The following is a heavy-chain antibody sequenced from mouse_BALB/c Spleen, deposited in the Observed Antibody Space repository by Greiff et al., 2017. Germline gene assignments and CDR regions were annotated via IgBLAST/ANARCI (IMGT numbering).Heavy chain of an antibody. D-gene: IGHD2-1*01. V-gene: IGHV1S135*01. CDR1: GYSFTSYY. CDR2: IDPFNGGT. CDR3: ARSDYGNYAGY. Sequence: EVQLQQSGPELMKPGASVKISCKASGYSFTSYYMHWVKQSHGKSLEWIGYIDPFNGGTSYNQKFKGKATLTVDKSSSTAYMHLSSLTSEDSAVYYCARSDYGNYAGYWGQGTTLTVSS. J-gene: IGHJ2*01.